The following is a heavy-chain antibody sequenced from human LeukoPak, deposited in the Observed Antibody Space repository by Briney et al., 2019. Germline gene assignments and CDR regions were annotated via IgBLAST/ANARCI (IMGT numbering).Heavy chain of an antibody. CDR1: GFTFSSYA. CDR2: ISGSGGST. V-gene: IGHV3-23*01. D-gene: IGHD4-17*01. CDR3: AKSGLWGDYGDGTYYFDY. Sequence: GGSLRLSCAASGFTFSSYAMSWVRQAPGRGLEWVSAISGSGGSTYYADSVKGRFTISRDNSKNTLYLQMNSLRAEDTAVYYCAKSGLWGDYGDGTYYFDYWGQGTLVTVSS. J-gene: IGHJ4*02.